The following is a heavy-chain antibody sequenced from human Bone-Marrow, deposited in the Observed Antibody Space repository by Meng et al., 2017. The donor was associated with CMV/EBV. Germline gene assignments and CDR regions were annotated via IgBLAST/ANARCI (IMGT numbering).Heavy chain of an antibody. CDR2: INPNSGGT. Sequence: ASVKVSCKASGYTFTSYGISWVRQAPGQGLEWMGWINPNSGGTNYAQKFQGRVTMTRDTSISTAYMELSRLRSDDTAVYYCARVGTGTLDAFDIWGQGTMVTVSS. J-gene: IGHJ3*02. D-gene: IGHD1-1*01. V-gene: IGHV1-2*02. CDR1: GYTFTSYG. CDR3: ARVGTGTLDAFDI.